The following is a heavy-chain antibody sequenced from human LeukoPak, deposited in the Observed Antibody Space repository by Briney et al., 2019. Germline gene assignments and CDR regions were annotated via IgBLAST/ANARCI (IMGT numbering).Heavy chain of an antibody. CDR3: ARVRYSGYDRHFDY. CDR2: IYYSGST. D-gene: IGHD5-12*01. CDR1: GGSISSNNSY. V-gene: IGHV4-30-4*01. J-gene: IGHJ4*02. Sequence: SLTLNVTCTVSGGSISSNNSYWTWIRQPPAKVLPSIGYIYYSGSTYYNPSLKSRVTISVDTSKNQFSLKLSSVTAADTAVYYCARVRYSGYDRHFDYWGQGTLVTVSS.